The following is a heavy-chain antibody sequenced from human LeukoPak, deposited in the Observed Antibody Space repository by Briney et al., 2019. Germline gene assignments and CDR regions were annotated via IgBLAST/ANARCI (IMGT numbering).Heavy chain of an antibody. CDR3: ARRTSRSRGSQYNRFDP. V-gene: IGHV1-8*01. CDR2: MNPNSGNT. Sequence: ASVKISCKASGYTFTSYDINWVRQATGQGLEWMGWMNPNSGNTGYAQKFQGRVAMTRNTSISTAYMELSSLRSEDTAVYYCARRTSRSRGSQYNRFDPWGQGTLVTVSS. J-gene: IGHJ5*02. CDR1: GYTFTSYD. D-gene: IGHD1-26*01.